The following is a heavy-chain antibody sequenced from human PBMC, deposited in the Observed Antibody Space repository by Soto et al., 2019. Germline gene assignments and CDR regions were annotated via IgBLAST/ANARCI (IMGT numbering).Heavy chain of an antibody. D-gene: IGHD3-3*01. V-gene: IGHV1-18*04. CDR2: ISTFHDNV. Sequence: QVQLLQSGPDVKKPGASVKVSCKSSGYSFTTYGISWVRQAPGQGLEWMGGISTFHDNVNYAQNFKGRVKMTTDTSTRTVFMELSSLRSDDTALDYCVRDSHLLDSGVVIPTWFDYWGQGTLVTVSS. CDR3: VRDSHLLDSGVVIPTWFDY. CDR1: GYSFTTYG. J-gene: IGHJ5*01.